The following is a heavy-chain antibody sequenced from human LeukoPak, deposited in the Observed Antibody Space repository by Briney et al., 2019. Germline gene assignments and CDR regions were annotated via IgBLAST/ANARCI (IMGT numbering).Heavy chain of an antibody. CDR3: AKDIRMDPY. CDR1: GFTFSSYW. CDR2: ISGSGGST. Sequence: GGSLRLSCAASGFTFSSYWMNWVRQAPGKGLEWVSTISGSGGSTYYADSVKGRFTISRDNSKNTLYLEMNGLRAEDTAVYYCAKDIRMDPYWGQGTLVTVSS. J-gene: IGHJ4*02. D-gene: IGHD1-14*01. V-gene: IGHV3-23*01.